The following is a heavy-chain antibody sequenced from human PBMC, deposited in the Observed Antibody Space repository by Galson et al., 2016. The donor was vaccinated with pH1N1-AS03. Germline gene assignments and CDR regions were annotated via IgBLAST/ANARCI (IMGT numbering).Heavy chain of an antibody. Sequence: QSGAEVKKPGESLKISCQGFGYSFTSHWIAWVRQMPGKGPEWMGSIYPGDSDIRYSPSFQGQVTISADTSAYLQWTSLKASDTAIYYCARQAGYTRSWSYFDTWGQGTLVTVSS. CDR3: ARQAGYTRSWSYFDT. J-gene: IGHJ4*02. D-gene: IGHD5-12*01. V-gene: IGHV5-51*01. CDR1: GYSFTSHW. CDR2: IYPGDSDI.